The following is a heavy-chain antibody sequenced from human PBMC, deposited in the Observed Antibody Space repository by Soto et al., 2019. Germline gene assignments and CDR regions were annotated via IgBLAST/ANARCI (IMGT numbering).Heavy chain of an antibody. J-gene: IGHJ5*02. D-gene: IGHD5-12*01. Sequence: SETLSLTCTVSGGSISADYWTWIRQPPGKGLEWIGHISYTGSTNYNPSLKSRVTISLDTSKNQFSLNLTSVTAADTAVYYCARRRDGYTGVWFDPWGQRTLVTVSS. CDR1: GGSISADY. V-gene: IGHV4-59*13. CDR2: ISYTGST. CDR3: ARRRDGYTGVWFDP.